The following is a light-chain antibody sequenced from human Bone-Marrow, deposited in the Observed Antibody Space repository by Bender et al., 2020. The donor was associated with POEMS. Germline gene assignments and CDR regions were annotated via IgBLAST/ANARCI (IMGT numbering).Light chain of an antibody. CDR2: TNN. V-gene: IGLV1-50*01. J-gene: IGLJ3*02. Sequence: QSELTQPPSVSGAPGQRVTIACTGSSSNIGAGYHVNWYQQLPGTAPRLLIYTNNERPSGVPDRFSGSKSGTSASLAITGLQSDDEAIYFCVAWDASLNGWVFGGGTKLTVL. CDR3: VAWDASLNGWV. CDR1: SSNIGAGYH.